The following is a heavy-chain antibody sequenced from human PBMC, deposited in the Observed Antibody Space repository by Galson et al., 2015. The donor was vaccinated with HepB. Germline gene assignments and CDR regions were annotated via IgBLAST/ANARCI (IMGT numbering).Heavy chain of an antibody. Sequence: SLRLSCAASGITLSGYAMSWVRQAPGKGLEWASGISANGRSTYNADSVKGRFTISRDNSKNTLYLQMSSLRAEDTALYYCAKVPYVDYDFPSYFDLWGRGTLVAVSS. J-gene: IGHJ2*01. CDR3: AKVPYVDYDFPSYFDL. CDR1: GITLSGYA. D-gene: IGHD3-3*01. V-gene: IGHV3-23*01. CDR2: ISANGRST.